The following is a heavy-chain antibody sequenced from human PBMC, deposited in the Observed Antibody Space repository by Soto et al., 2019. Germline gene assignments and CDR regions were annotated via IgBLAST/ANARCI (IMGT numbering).Heavy chain of an antibody. CDR2: ISGDGSST. V-gene: IGHV3-74*01. J-gene: IGHJ3*01. CDR1: EFTFRSYW. CDR3: ARSLPGTYGAFDL. D-gene: IGHD1-7*01. Sequence: GGSLRLSCAASEFTFRSYWMHWVRQSQEQGLVWVSRISGDGSSTTYADSVRGRFTISRDNAKNTVYLQMDSLRAEDTAVYYCARSLPGTYGAFDLWGQGTMVTVSS.